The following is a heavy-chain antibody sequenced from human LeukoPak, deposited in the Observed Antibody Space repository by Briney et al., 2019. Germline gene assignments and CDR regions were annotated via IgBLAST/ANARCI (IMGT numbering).Heavy chain of an antibody. Sequence: SETLSLTCAVYGGSFSGYYWSWIRQPPGKGLEWIGEINHSGSTNYNPSLKSRVPISVDTSKNQFSLKRSSVNVADTAVYYCARGFPDYDFWSGLIDYWGQGTLVTVSS. CDR1: GGSFSGYY. CDR2: INHSGST. D-gene: IGHD3-3*01. J-gene: IGHJ4*02. CDR3: ARGFPDYDFWSGLIDY. V-gene: IGHV4-34*01.